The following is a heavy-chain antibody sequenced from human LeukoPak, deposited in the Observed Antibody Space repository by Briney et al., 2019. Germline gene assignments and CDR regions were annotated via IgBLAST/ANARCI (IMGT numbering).Heavy chain of an antibody. D-gene: IGHD1-26*01. V-gene: IGHV4-4*07. CDR1: GGSISSYY. J-gene: IGHJ6*03. CDR3: ARVLVGASYYYYYMDV. CDR2: IYTSGNT. Sequence: SETLSLTCTVSGGSISSYYWSWIRQPARKGVEWIGRIYTSGNTNYNPSLKSRVITSVDKSKNQFSLKLSSVTAADTAVYYCARVLVGASYYYYYMDVWGKGTTVTVSS.